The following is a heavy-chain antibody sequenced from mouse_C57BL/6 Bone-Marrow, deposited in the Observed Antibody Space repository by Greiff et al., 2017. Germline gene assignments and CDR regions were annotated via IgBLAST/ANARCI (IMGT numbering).Heavy chain of an antibody. V-gene: IGHV5-4*01. D-gene: IGHD4-1*01. CDR3: ARDPDWGYFDY. Sequence: DVQLVESGGGLVKPGGSLKLSCAASGFTFSSYAMSWVRQTPEKRLEWVATISDGGSYTYYPDNVKGRFTISRDNAKNNLYLQMSHLKSEDTAMYYCARDPDWGYFDYWGQGTTLTVSS. CDR1: GFTFSSYA. CDR2: ISDGGSYT. J-gene: IGHJ2*01.